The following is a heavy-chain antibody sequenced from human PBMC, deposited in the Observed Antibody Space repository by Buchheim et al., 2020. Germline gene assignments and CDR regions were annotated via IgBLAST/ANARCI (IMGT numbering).Heavy chain of an antibody. Sequence: QVQLQQWGAGLLKPSETLSLTCAVSGGSFSGYYWSWIRQPPGKGLEWIGEINHSGSTNYNPALKSRVTISVDTSKNQFSLKLSSVTAADTAVYYCARGVLTYGGNPLFDYWGQGTL. D-gene: IGHD4-23*01. V-gene: IGHV4-34*01. J-gene: IGHJ4*02. CDR2: INHSGST. CDR1: GGSFSGYY. CDR3: ARGVLTYGGNPLFDY.